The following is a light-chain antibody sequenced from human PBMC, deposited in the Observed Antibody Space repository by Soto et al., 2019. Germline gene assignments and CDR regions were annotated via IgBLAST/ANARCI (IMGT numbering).Light chain of an antibody. CDR3: GSYAGSKGVV. CDR1: SSDVGGYNY. CDR2: DVS. J-gene: IGLJ2*01. Sequence: QSALTQPPSASGSPGQSVTISCTGTSSDVGGYNYVSWYQQHPGKAPKLLIHDVSKRPSGVPDRFSGSKPGNAASLTVSGLQDEDEADYYCGSYAGSKGVVFGGGTKLTVL. V-gene: IGLV2-8*01.